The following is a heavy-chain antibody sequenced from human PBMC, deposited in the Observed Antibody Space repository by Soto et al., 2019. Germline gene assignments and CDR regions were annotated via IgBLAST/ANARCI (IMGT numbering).Heavy chain of an antibody. CDR3: ARAQWAGYYDSSGYFDY. Sequence: ASVKVSCKASGYTFTSYGISWVRQAPGQGLEWMGWISAYNGNTNYAQKLQGRVTMTTDASTSTAYMELSSLRSEDTAVYYCARAQWAGYYDSSGYFDYWGQGTLVTVSS. CDR1: GYTFTSYG. D-gene: IGHD3-22*01. CDR2: ISAYNGNT. V-gene: IGHV1-18*01. J-gene: IGHJ4*02.